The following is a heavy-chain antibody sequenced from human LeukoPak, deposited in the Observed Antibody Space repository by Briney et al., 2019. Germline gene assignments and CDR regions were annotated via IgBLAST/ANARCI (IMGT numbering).Heavy chain of an antibody. CDR1: GFTFSSSA. J-gene: IGHJ4*02. D-gene: IGHD5-18*01. Sequence: PGGSLRLSCAASGFTFSSSAMSWVRQAPGKGLEWVSAISGSGGSTYYADSVKGRFTISRDNAKNSLYLQMNSLRAEDTAVYYCARASEDTAMAPFDYWGQGTLVTVSS. CDR2: ISGSGGST. CDR3: ARASEDTAMAPFDY. V-gene: IGHV3-23*01.